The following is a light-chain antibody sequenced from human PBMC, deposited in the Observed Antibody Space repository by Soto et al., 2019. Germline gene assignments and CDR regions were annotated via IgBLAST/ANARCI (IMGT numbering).Light chain of an antibody. Sequence: DIYMTQSPSTLSASVGDRVTITCRASQGISKWLAWHQQKPGKAPKLLIYAASSLESGVPSRFRGSGSGTDFTLTISRLEPEDFAVYYCHHYGDSPPETFGQGTRVEFK. CDR2: AAS. CDR1: QGISKW. J-gene: IGKJ1*01. V-gene: IGKV1-5*01. CDR3: HHYGDSPPET.